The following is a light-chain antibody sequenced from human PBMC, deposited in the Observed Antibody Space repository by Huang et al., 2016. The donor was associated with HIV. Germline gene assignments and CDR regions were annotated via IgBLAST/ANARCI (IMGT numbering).Light chain of an antibody. CDR2: GAS. Sequence: EIVMTQSPATLSVSPGERATLSCRASPSISNNLAWYQQKPGQAPRLLVYGASTRATGVPVRFSGSGSGTVFTLTISSLQFEDSAVYYCQQYNDWLSLTFGGGTKVGIK. CDR1: PSISNN. J-gene: IGKJ4*01. V-gene: IGKV3-15*01. CDR3: QQYNDWLSLT.